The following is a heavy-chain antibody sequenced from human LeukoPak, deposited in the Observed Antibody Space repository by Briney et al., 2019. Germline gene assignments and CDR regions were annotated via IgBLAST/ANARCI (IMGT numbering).Heavy chain of an antibody. V-gene: IGHV4-59*01. CDR1: GGSISSYY. Sequence: SETLSLTCTVSGGSISSYYWSWIRQPPGKGLEWIGYIYYSGSTNYNPSLKSRVTISVDTSKNQFSLKLSSVTAADTAVYYCARHDYSNRADAFDIWGQGTMVIVSS. D-gene: IGHD4-11*01. J-gene: IGHJ3*02. CDR3: ARHDYSNRADAFDI. CDR2: IYYSGST.